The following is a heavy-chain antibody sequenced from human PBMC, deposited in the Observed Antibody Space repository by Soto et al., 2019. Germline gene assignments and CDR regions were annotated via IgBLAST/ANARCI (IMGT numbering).Heavy chain of an antibody. Sequence: SETLSLTCAVYGGSFSGYYWSWIRQPPGKGLEWIGEINHSGSTNYNPSLKSRVTISVDTSKNQFSLKLSSVTAADTAVYYCARYKRFYDFWSGYYAFDIWGQGTMVTVSS. J-gene: IGHJ3*02. V-gene: IGHV4-34*01. CDR2: INHSGST. D-gene: IGHD3-3*01. CDR3: ARYKRFYDFWSGYYAFDI. CDR1: GGSFSGYY.